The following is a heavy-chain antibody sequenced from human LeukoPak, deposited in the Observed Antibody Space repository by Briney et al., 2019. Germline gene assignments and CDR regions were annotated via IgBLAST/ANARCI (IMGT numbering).Heavy chain of an antibody. J-gene: IGHJ6*04. CDR1: GYSISSGYY. CDR2: IYHSGST. Sequence: PSETLSLTCAASGYSISSGYYWGWIRQPPGKGLEWIGSIYHSGSTYYNPSLKSRVTITVDTSKNQFSLKLSSVTAADTAVYYCARADRVATTNYYYYYGMDVWGKGTTVTVSS. D-gene: IGHD5-12*01. CDR3: ARADRVATTNYYYYYGMDV. V-gene: IGHV4-38-2*01.